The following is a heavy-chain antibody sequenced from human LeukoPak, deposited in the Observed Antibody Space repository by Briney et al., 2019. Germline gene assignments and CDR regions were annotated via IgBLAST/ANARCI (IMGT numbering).Heavy chain of an antibody. CDR2: IYPGDSDT. CDR1: GYSFTSYW. V-gene: IGHV5-51*01. D-gene: IGHD3-3*01. CDR3: ARDLAYYDFWSGYTYYYYMDV. J-gene: IGHJ6*03. Sequence: GESLKISCKGSGYSFTSYWIGWVRQMPGKGLEWMGIIYPGDSDTRYSPSFQGQVTISADKSISTAYPQWSSLKASDTAMYYCARDLAYYDFWSGYTYYYYMDVWGKGTTVTVSS.